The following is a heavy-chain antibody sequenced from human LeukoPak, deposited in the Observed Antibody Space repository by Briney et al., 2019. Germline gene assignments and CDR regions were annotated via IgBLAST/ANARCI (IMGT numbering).Heavy chain of an antibody. J-gene: IGHJ4*02. D-gene: IGHD6-6*01. Sequence: ASVKVSCKASGGTFSSYAISWVRQAPGQGLEWMGGIIPIFGTANYAQKLQGRVTMTTDTSTSTAYMELRSLRSDDTAVYYCAREREYSSSSDFDYWGQGTLVTVSS. CDR3: AREREYSSSSDFDY. CDR1: GGTFSSYA. CDR2: IIPIFGTA. V-gene: IGHV1-69*05.